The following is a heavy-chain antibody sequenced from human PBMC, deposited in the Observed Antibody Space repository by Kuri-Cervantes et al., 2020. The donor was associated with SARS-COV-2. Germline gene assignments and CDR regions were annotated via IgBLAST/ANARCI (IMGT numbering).Heavy chain of an antibody. CDR2: IYYSGST. CDR3: ARHGKIVVVPAGPPDY. J-gene: IGHJ4*02. Sequence: WVRQAPGKGLEWIGSIYYSGSTYYNPSLKSRVTISVDTSKNQFSPKLSSVTAADTAVYYCARHGKIVVVPAGPPDYWGQGTLVTVSS. V-gene: IGHV4-39*01. D-gene: IGHD2-2*01.